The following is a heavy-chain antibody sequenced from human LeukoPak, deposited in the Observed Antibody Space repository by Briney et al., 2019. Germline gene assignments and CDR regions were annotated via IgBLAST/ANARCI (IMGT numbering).Heavy chain of an antibody. CDR1: GFSFSSYS. V-gene: IGHV3-21*01. J-gene: IGHJ5*02. CDR3: AGGYCSSTSCKPFWFDP. Sequence: RGSLRLSCAASGFSFSSYSMNWVRQAPGKGLEWVSSISSSSSYIYYADSVKGRFTISRDNAKNSLYLQMNSLRAEDTAVYYCAGGYCSSTSCKPFWFDPWGQGTLVTVSS. D-gene: IGHD2-2*01. CDR2: ISSSSSYI.